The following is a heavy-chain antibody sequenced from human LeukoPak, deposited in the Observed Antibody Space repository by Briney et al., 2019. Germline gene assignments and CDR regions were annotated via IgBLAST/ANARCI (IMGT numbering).Heavy chain of an antibody. D-gene: IGHD6-19*01. CDR1: GYTFTSYG. CDR2: ISAYNGKT. CDR3: ARLWGYSSGWPQRDWFDP. J-gene: IGHJ5*02. V-gene: IGHV1-18*01. Sequence: ASVKVSCKASGYTFTSYGISWVRQAPGQGLEWMGWISAYNGKTNYAQKLQGRVTMTTDTSTSTAYMELRSLRSDDTAVYYCARLWGYSSGWPQRDWFDPWGQGTLVTVSS.